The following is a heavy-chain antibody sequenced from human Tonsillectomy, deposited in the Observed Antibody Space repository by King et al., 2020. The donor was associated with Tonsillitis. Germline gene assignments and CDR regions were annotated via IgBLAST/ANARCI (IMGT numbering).Heavy chain of an antibody. D-gene: IGHD3-10*01. CDR1: GGSISSYY. Sequence: VQLQESGPGLVKPSETLYLTCTVSGGSISSYYWTWIRQLPGKGLEWIGYIYNSGSTNYNPSLKSRLTISPDTSKNQFSLKLSSVTAADSAVYYCSRTPEFMVRAVISPLGWFDPWGQGTLVTVSS. J-gene: IGHJ5*02. V-gene: IGHV4-59*01. CDR3: SRTPEFMVRAVISPLGWFDP. CDR2: IYNSGST.